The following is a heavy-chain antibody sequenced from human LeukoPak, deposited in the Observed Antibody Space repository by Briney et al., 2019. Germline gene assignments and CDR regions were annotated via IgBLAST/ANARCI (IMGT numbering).Heavy chain of an antibody. D-gene: IGHD3-9*01. CDR1: GGSFSGYY. V-gene: IGHV4-34*01. CDR2: INHNADT. CDR3: ARGGPSRYILTGPVEVSTRPFYY. Sequence: SETLSLTCAAYGGSFSGYYWSWIRQPPGKGLEWIGEINHNADTNYNPSLKSRVTISVDTSKNQYSLQLSSVNAPDTAVYYCARGGPSRYILTGPVEVSTRPFYYWGQGTLVTVSS. J-gene: IGHJ4*02.